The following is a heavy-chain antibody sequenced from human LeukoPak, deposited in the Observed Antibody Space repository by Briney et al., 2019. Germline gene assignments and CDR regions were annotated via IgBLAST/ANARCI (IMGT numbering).Heavy chain of an antibody. V-gene: IGHV1-69*04. D-gene: IGHD3-16*01. CDR2: IIPILGMA. J-gene: IGHJ5*02. Sequence: ASVKVSCKASGGTFSSYAISWVRQAPGQGLEWMGRIIPILGMANYAQKFQGRVTITADKSTSTAYMELSSLRSEDTAVYYCARVGVGEDNWFDPWGQGTLVTVSS. CDR3: ARVGVGEDNWFDP. CDR1: GGTFSSYA.